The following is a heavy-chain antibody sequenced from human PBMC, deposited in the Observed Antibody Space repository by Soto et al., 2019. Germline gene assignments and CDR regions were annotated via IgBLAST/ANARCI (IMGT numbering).Heavy chain of an antibody. J-gene: IGHJ6*02. Sequence: GSGPTLVNPTQTLTLTCTFSGFSLSTSGMRASWIRQPPGKALEWLTLIDWDDDKYYSTSLKTRLTISKDTSKNQVVLTMTNMDPVDTATYYCARISRRSSWYYYYYGMDVWGQGTTVTVSS. CDR1: GFSLSTSGMR. CDR2: IDWDDDK. V-gene: IGHV2-70*01. D-gene: IGHD6-13*01. CDR3: ARISRRSSWYYYYYGMDV.